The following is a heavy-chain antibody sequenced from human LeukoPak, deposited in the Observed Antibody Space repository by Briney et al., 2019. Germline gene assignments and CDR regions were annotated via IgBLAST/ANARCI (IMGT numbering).Heavy chain of an antibody. V-gene: IGHV1-2*02. CDR1: GYTFTGYY. CDR2: INPNSGGT. CDR3: ARRSGRRYCSSSSGYIFDY. D-gene: IGHD2-2*02. J-gene: IGHJ4*02. Sequence: ASVKVSCKASGYTFTGYYMHWVRQAPGQGLEWMGWINPNSGGTNYAQKFQGRVTMTRDTSISTAYMELSRLRSDDTAVYYCARRSGRRYCSSSSGYIFDYWGQGTLVTVSS.